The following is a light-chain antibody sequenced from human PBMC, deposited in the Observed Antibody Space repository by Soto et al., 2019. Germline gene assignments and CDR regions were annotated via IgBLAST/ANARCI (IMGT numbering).Light chain of an antibody. Sequence: DIQMTQSPSTLPASVGDRVTITCRASQTISSWLAWYQQKPGKAPDLLIYDASRLAGGVPSGFSGSESGKEFTLTIGSLKPDDFATYFCQQYYSSPRTFGQATKVDIK. J-gene: IGKJ2*01. CDR2: DAS. CDR1: QTISSW. CDR3: QQYYSSPRT. V-gene: IGKV1-5*01.